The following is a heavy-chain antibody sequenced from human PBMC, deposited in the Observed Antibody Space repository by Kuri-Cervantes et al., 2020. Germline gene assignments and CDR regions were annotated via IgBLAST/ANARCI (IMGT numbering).Heavy chain of an antibody. V-gene: IGHV3-7*03. CDR2: IKKEGSEK. Sequence: GGSLRLSCAASGFTLSTYWMSWVRQAPGKGLERVANIKKEGSEKYYVDSVKGRYTIARDTAKNSLYLQMNSLRAEDTAVYYWAKSAVVVPAAMRGNWFDPWGQGTLVTVSS. CDR1: GFTLSTYW. CDR3: AKSAVVVPAAMRGNWFDP. J-gene: IGHJ5*02. D-gene: IGHD2-2*01.